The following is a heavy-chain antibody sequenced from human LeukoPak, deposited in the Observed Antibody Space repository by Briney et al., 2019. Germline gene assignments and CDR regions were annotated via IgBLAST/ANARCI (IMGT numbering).Heavy chain of an antibody. V-gene: IGHV3-21*01. D-gene: IGHD3-16*01. J-gene: IGHJ3*02. Sequence: GGSLRLSCAASGFTFSRYSMNWVRQAPGKGLEWVSSISSGSSYIYYADSVKGRFTISRDNAKNSLSLQMNSLRAEDTAVYYCARDGGAGELTAIGAFDIWGQGTMVTVSS. CDR2: ISSGSSYI. CDR1: GFTFSRYS. CDR3: ARDGGAGELTAIGAFDI.